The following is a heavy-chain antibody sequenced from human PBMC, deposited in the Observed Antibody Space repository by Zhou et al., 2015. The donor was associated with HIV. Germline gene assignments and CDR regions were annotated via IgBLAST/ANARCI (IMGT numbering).Heavy chain of an antibody. CDR3: ARDSVAGFDY. CDR2: ITSDSGDT. CDR1: GYTFTTYD. Sequence: QVQLVQSGAEVKKPGASVKVSCKASGYTFTTYDITWVRQATGQGLEWMGWITSDSGDTQYSQKFQGRVTFTRDTSTSTAYMELRSLRSDDTAVYYCARDSVAGFDYWGQGTLVTVSS. J-gene: IGHJ4*02. D-gene: IGHD6-19*01. V-gene: IGHV1-8*01.